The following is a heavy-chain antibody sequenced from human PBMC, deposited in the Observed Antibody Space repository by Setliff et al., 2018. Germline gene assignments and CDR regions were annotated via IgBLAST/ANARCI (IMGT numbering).Heavy chain of an antibody. CDR3: ARASFGNFGSALEYFHH. J-gene: IGHJ1*01. Sequence: GGSLRLSCTSSGFTFGDYEMNWVRQAPGKGLDWIARIGGSGSGIYYADSLKGRLTVSRDNAKNSLYLQMNSLRADDTAVYYCARASFGNFGSALEYFHHWGQGTLVTVSS. D-gene: IGHD1-7*01. CDR1: GFTFGDYE. V-gene: IGHV3-48*03. CDR2: IGGSGSGI.